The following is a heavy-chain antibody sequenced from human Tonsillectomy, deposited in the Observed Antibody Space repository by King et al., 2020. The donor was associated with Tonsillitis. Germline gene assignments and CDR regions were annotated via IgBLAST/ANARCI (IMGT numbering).Heavy chain of an antibody. CDR1: GDIVSSNSAA. J-gene: IGHJ3*02. CDR3: ARDPYYYDSRMRGAFDI. D-gene: IGHD3-22*01. Sequence: VQLQQSGPGLVKPSQTLSLTCAISGDIVSSNSAAWNWIRQSPSRGLEWLGRTYYRSKWYNDYAVSVKSRITINPDTSKNQFSLQLNSVTPEDTAVYYCARDPYYYDSRMRGAFDIWGQGTMVTVSS. CDR2: TYYRSKWYN. V-gene: IGHV6-1*01.